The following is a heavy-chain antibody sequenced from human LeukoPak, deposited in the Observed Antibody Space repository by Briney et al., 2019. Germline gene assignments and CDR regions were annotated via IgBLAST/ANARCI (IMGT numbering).Heavy chain of an antibody. V-gene: IGHV3-21*01. Sequence: GGSLRLSCAASGFTFSSYSMNWVRQAPGKGLEGVSSISSSSSYIYYADSVKRRFTISRDNAKNSLYLQMNSLRAEDTAVYYCARGGRGYEDAFDIWGQGTMVTVSS. D-gene: IGHD3-22*01. CDR1: GFTFSSYS. CDR2: ISSSSSYI. CDR3: ARGGRGYEDAFDI. J-gene: IGHJ3*02.